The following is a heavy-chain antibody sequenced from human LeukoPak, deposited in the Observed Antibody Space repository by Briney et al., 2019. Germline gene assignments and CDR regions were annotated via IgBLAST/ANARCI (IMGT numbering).Heavy chain of an antibody. J-gene: IGHJ6*03. CDR3: AREGVPATSRYYYYYMDV. D-gene: IGHD2-2*01. V-gene: IGHV3-30-3*01. CDR2: ISYDGSNK. Sequence: GGSLRLSCAASGFTFSSYAMHWVRQAPGKGLEWVAVISYDGSNKYYADSVKGRFTISRDNSKNTLYLQMNSLRAEDTAVYYCAREGVPATSRYYYYYMDVWGKGTTVTVSS. CDR1: GFTFSSYA.